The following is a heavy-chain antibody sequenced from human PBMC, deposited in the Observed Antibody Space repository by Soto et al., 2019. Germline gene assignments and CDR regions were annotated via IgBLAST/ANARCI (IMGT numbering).Heavy chain of an antibody. CDR2: IYWDDDK. CDR1: GFSLSTSGVG. Sequence: QITLKESGPTLVKPTQALTLTCTFSGFSLSTSGVGVGWIRQPPGEALEWLAVIYWDDDKRYSESLKSRLTITKDTSKNQVVLTMTNLDPVDTATYYCAHRRGYNSGWGDAFDIWGQGTMVTVSS. V-gene: IGHV2-5*02. J-gene: IGHJ3*02. CDR3: AHRRGYNSGWGDAFDI. D-gene: IGHD6-19*01.